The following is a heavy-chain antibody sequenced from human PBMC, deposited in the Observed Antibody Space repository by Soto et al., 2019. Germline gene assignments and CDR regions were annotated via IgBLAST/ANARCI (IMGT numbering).Heavy chain of an antibody. Sequence: GGSLRLSCAASGFTFSDYYMSWVRQAPGKGLEWVSAISGSGGSTYYADSVKGRFTISRDNSKNTLCLQMNSLRPEDTAVYYCARSSGWRDAFDIWGQGTMVTVSS. CDR1: GFTFSDYY. D-gene: IGHD6-19*01. V-gene: IGHV3-23*01. CDR3: ARSSGWRDAFDI. CDR2: ISGSGGST. J-gene: IGHJ3*02.